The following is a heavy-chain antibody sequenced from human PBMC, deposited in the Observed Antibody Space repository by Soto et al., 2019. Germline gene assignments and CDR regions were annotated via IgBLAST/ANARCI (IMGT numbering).Heavy chain of an antibody. V-gene: IGHV3-33*01. CDR3: ARVNGDGWGISDS. CDR1: GFTFAGYG. D-gene: IGHD6-19*01. Sequence: QVHLVESGGGVVQPGKSLRLSCAASGFTFAGYGMHWVRQAPGMGLEWVAVIWNDGNKKYYADSVKGRFTISRDNSQNTLYLQMDSLRVEDTAVYSCARVNGDGWGISDSWGPGTLVTVSS. CDR2: IWNDGNKK. J-gene: IGHJ4*02.